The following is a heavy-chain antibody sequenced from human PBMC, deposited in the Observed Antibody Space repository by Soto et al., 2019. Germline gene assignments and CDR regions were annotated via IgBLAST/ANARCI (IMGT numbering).Heavy chain of an antibody. V-gene: IGHV3-30*18. CDR1: GFTFSSYG. Sequence: GGSLRLSCAASGFTFSSYGMHWVRQAPGKGLEWVAVISYDGSNKYYADSVKGRFTISRDNSKNTLYLQMNSLRAEDTAVYYCAKASQYDYIWGSYRSTHFDYWGQGTLVTVSS. J-gene: IGHJ4*02. CDR3: AKASQYDYIWGSYRSTHFDY. D-gene: IGHD3-16*02. CDR2: ISYDGSNK.